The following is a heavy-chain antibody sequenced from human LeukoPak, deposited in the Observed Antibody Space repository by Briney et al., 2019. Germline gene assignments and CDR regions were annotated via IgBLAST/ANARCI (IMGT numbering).Heavy chain of an antibody. CDR3: ARRGYGSSGYTNCFDP. J-gene: IGHJ5*02. V-gene: IGHV3-48*02. Sequence: GGSLRLSCAASGFTFSSYSMNWVRQAPGKGLEWISYISSSSSTIYAADSVKGRFTISRDNAKNSLYLQMNSLRDEDTAVYYCARRGYGSSGYTNCFDPWGQGTLVTVSS. CDR1: GFTFSSYS. D-gene: IGHD3-22*01. CDR2: ISSSSSTI.